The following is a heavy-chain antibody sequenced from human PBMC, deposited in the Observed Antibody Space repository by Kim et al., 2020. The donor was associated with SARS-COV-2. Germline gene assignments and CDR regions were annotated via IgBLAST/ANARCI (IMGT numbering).Heavy chain of an antibody. CDR2: ISGSGDTT. Sequence: GGSLRLSCAASGFTFSSYAMSWVRQAPGEGLEWFSGISGSGDTTYYADSVKGRFTISRDNSKNTLFLQMNSLSAEDTAVYYCAKHLATPPTYSFDYWGQGTLVTVSS. CDR3: AKHLATPPTYSFDY. V-gene: IGHV3-23*01. CDR1: GFTFSSYA. J-gene: IGHJ4*02. D-gene: IGHD1-26*01.